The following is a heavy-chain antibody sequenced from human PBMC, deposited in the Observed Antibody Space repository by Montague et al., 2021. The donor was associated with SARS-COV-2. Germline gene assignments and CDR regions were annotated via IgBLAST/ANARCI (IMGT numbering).Heavy chain of an antibody. V-gene: IGHV6-1*01. Sequence: CAISGDSVSSDTAAWHWIRQSPSRGLEWLGRTVYRSQWHTDSAASVRSRISFSGDISKNQFSLHLNSVTPEDTAIYYCARDGDYGGTWYSFLQNWGQGTLVIVSS. CDR1: GDSVSSDTAA. J-gene: IGHJ1*01. D-gene: IGHD4-17*01. CDR2: TVYRSQWHT. CDR3: ARDGDYGGTWYSFLQN.